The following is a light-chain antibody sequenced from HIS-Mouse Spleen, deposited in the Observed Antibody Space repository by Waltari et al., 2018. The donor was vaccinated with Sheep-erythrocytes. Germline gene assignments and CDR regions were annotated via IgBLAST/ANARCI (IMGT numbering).Light chain of an antibody. CDR2: GAS. V-gene: IGKV3-20*01. CDR3: QQYGSSLRT. J-gene: IGKJ1*01. Sequence: EIVLTQSPGTLSLSPGERANLSCRASQSVSSSYLAWYQQKPGQAPRLPIYGASSRATGIPDRFSGSGSGTDFTLTISRLEPEDFAVYYCQQYGSSLRTFGQGTKVEIK. CDR1: QSVSSSY.